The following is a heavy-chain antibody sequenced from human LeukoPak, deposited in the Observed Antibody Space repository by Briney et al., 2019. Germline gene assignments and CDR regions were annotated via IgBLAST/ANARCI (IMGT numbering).Heavy chain of an antibody. J-gene: IGHJ1*01. V-gene: IGHV3-64*01. CDR3: AREGGSIDKYFQH. CDR2: ISSNGGST. Sequence: GGSLRLSCAASGFTFSRFAMHWVRQAPGKGLEYVSAISSNGGSTYYANSVKGRFTISRDDSKNTLYLQMGSLRAEDMAVYYCAREGGSIDKYFQHWGQGTLVTVSS. CDR1: GFTFSRFA. D-gene: IGHD6-13*01.